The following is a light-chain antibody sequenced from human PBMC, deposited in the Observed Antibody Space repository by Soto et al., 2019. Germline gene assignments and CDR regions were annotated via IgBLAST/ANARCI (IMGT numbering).Light chain of an antibody. J-gene: IGKJ4*01. CDR2: GAS. Sequence: DIQMTQSPSSLPASVGDRVTITCRASENIRSYLNCYQQKPGKAPKLLIYGASSLQSGVPSRFSGSGSGTDFTLTISSLQTEDIATYYCQQSFTTPLTFGGGTKVEIK. CDR3: QQSFTTPLT. CDR1: ENIRSY. V-gene: IGKV1-39*01.